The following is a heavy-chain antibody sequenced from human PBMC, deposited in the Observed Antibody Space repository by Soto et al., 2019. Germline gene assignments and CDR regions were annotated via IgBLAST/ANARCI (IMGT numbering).Heavy chain of an antibody. CDR1: GFTFSSYA. CDR3: ARDVGLPKFGIAAAGRWGDYYGMDV. D-gene: IGHD6-13*01. V-gene: IGHV3-30-3*01. CDR2: ISYDGSNK. J-gene: IGHJ6*02. Sequence: QVQLVESGGGVVQPGRSLRLSCAASGFTFSSYAMHWVRQAPGKGLEWVAVISYDGSNKYYADSVKGRFTISRDNSKNPLYLQMNSLRAEDTAVYYCARDVGLPKFGIAAAGRWGDYYGMDVWGQGTTVTVSS.